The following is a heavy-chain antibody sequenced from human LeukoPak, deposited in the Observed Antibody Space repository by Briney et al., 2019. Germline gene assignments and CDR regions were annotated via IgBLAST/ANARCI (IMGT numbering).Heavy chain of an antibody. V-gene: IGHV4-39*01. CDR3: ARHSYSSGWLHFDY. CDR2: IYYSGST. J-gene: IGHJ4*02. Sequence: PSETLSLTXTVSGGSISSSSYYWGWIRQPPGKGLEWIGSIYYSGSTYYNPSLKSRVTISVDTSKSQFSLKLSSLTAADTAVYYCARHSYSSGWLHFDYWGQGTLVTVSS. D-gene: IGHD6-19*01. CDR1: GGSISSSSYY.